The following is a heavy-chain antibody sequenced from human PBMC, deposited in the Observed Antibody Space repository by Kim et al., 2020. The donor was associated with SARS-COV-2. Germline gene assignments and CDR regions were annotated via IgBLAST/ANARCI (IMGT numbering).Heavy chain of an antibody. CDR1: GFTFSSYI. D-gene: IGHD3-22*01. J-gene: IGHJ4*02. CDR2: ISSSSSYI. Sequence: GGSLRLSCAASGFTFSSYIMNWVRQAPGKGLEWVSSISSSSSYIYYADSVKGRFTISRDNAKNSLYLQMNSLRAEDTAVYYCARVNVYYYDSSGPFDYWGQGTLVTVSS. V-gene: IGHV3-21*01. CDR3: ARVNVYYYDSSGPFDY.